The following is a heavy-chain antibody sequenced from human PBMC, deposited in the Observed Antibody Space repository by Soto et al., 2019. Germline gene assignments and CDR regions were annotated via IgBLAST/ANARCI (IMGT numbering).Heavy chain of an antibody. CDR3: ARILTGTGGHFDY. J-gene: IGHJ4*02. D-gene: IGHD2-8*02. CDR2: IFWDDDK. V-gene: IGHV2-5*02. Sequence: SVPTRVNPTQTLTLTCSFSGFSLTTGVGVGWIRQSPEKALEWLSLIFWDDDKLHSPSLKSRLTITKDTSKNQVVLTLTNMDPVDTATYYCARILTGTGGHFDYWGQGTLVTVSS. CDR1: GFSLTTGVG.